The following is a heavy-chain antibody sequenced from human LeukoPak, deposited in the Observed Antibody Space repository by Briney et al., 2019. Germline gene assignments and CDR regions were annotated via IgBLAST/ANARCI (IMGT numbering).Heavy chain of an antibody. V-gene: IGHV3-30-3*01. CDR2: ISNDGNNK. Sequence: GGSLRLSCAASGFAFSSYAMPWVRQAPGKGLEWVALISNDGNNKYHADSVKGRFTISRDNSKKSLYLQMNSLRAEDTALYYCARDPISIGSRMNSDFWGQGTLVTVSS. J-gene: IGHJ4*02. CDR3: ARDPISIGSRMNSDF. D-gene: IGHD3-10*01. CDR1: GFAFSSYA.